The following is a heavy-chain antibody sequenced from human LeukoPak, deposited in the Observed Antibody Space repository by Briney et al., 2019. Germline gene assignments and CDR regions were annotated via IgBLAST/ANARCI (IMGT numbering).Heavy chain of an antibody. CDR2: ISYDGSNK. V-gene: IGHV3-30*18. Sequence: GRSLRLSCAASGSTFSSYGMHWVRQAPGKGLEWVAVISYDGSNKYYADSVKGRFTISRDNSKNTLYLQMNSLRAEDTAVCYCAKDLARGYVNRYYGMDVWGQGTTVTVSS. CDR3: AKDLARGYVNRYYGMDV. J-gene: IGHJ6*02. CDR1: GSTFSSYG. D-gene: IGHD3-16*01.